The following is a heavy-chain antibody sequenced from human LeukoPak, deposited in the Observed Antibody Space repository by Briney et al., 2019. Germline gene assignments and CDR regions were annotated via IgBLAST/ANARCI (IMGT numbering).Heavy chain of an antibody. CDR2: ISYDGSNK. V-gene: IGHV3-30*03. J-gene: IGHJ4*02. Sequence: PGGSLRLSCAASGFTFSSYGMHWVRQAPGKGLEWVAVISYDGSNKYYADSVKGRFTISRDNSKNTLYLQMNSLRAEDTAVYYCARGYYDFWSGYYAPTKSDFDYWGQGTLVTVSS. CDR3: ARGYYDFWSGYYAPTKSDFDY. CDR1: GFTFSSYG. D-gene: IGHD3-3*01.